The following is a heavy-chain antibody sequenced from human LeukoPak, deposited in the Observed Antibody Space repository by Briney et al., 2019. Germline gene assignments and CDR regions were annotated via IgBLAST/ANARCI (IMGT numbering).Heavy chain of an antibody. CDR3: ARDPSDDYFGSGSTIPPYYFDY. V-gene: IGHV3-30-3*01. CDR2: ISYDGSNK. Sequence: GRSLRLSCAASGFTFSSYAMHWVRQAPGKGLEWVAVISYDGSNKYYADSVKGRFTISRDNSKNTLYLRLNSLRAEDTAVYYCARDPSDDYFGSGSTIPPYYFDYWGQGTLVTVSS. J-gene: IGHJ4*02. D-gene: IGHD3-10*01. CDR1: GFTFSSYA.